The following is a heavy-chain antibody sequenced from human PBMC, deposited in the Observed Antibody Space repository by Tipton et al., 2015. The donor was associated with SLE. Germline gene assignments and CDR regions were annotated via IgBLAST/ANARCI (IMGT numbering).Heavy chain of an antibody. CDR3: ARVPSGQGAYHFDS. Sequence: TLSLTCSIYGGSFGGYYWSWIRQPPGKGLEWIGEINHGGSTNYNPSLKSRVTISVDVSKNQYSLKLTSVTTADTAVYYCARVPSGQGAYHFDSWGQGTLVIVS. V-gene: IGHV4-34*01. D-gene: IGHD1-26*01. J-gene: IGHJ4*02. CDR1: GGSFGGYY. CDR2: INHGGST.